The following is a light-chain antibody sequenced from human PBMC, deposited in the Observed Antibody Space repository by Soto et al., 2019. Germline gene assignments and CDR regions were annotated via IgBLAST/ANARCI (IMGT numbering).Light chain of an antibody. V-gene: IGKV1-5*03. J-gene: IGKJ1*01. CDR1: QSISSW. CDR2: KAS. Sequence: DIQMTQSPSTLSASVGDRVTITCRASQSISSWLAWYQQKPGKAPKLLIYKASSLESGVPSTFSGRGSGTEFTLTISSLQPDDFATYDCQQYNSYSWTFGLGTKVDIK. CDR3: QQYNSYSWT.